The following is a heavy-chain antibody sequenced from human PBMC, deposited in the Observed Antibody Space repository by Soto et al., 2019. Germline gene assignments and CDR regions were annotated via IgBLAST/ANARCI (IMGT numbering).Heavy chain of an antibody. CDR1: GGSISSYY. CDR2: MYNTGST. V-gene: IGHV4-59*01. J-gene: IGHJ6*02. D-gene: IGHD2-21*02. CDR3: ARDLWGYCGADCYPLDV. Sequence: SETLSLTCTVSGGSISSYYWSWIRQPPGKGLEWIGYMYNTGSTIYNPSLKSRVTISVDTSKNQFSLKLNSVTAADTAVYYCARDLWGYCGADCYPLDVWGQGTTVTVSS.